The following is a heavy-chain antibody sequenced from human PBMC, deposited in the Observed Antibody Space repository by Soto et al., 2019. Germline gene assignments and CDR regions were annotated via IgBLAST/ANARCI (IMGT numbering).Heavy chain of an antibody. CDR2: SLNKALGYTA. Sequence: EVQLVESGGGLAQPGGSLRLSCATSGFTFSDHHMDWVRQAPGKGLECVTRSLNKALGYTAGYAASVEGRFTISRDVLLNSRSLQMNSMQAEDTAVYSCVRDSMRWSFDNWGQGILVTVSS. CDR1: GFTFSDHH. D-gene: IGHD2-15*01. J-gene: IGHJ4*02. CDR3: VRDSMRWSFDN. V-gene: IGHV3-72*01.